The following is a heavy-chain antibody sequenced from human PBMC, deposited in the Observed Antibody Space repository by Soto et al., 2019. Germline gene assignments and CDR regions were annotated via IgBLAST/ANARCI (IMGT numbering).Heavy chain of an antibody. CDR1: GSYITSGDYH. D-gene: IGHD6-19*01. CDR3: ARAGQVAQEWLVKDGWFDP. CDR2: ISHSETT. V-gene: IGHV4-30-4*02. J-gene: IGHJ5*02. Sequence: SETLSLTCSVSGSYITSGDYHWTWIRQAPGKGLEWIGYISHSETTYYSPALKNRIIISSDFSMNQFSLKLSSVTAADTAVYYCARAGQVAQEWLVKDGWFDPWGQGTLVTVSS.